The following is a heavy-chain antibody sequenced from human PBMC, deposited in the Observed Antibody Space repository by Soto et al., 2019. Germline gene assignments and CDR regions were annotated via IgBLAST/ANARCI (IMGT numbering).Heavy chain of an antibody. CDR3: ARAASVLIPAAQPSRFDS. CDR1: WYSLMKYG. D-gene: IGHD2-8*01. CDR2: ISPYSGYT. J-gene: IGHJ4*02. V-gene: IGHV1-18*01. Sequence: ASVEVSSKGFWYSLMKYGSNWLRQAPGQGLEWVGWISPYSGYTHSAQKFHVRLTLTTDTAASTADMELRILRSPDTGLSYCARAASVLIPAAQPSRFDSWGQGTLVTVSS.